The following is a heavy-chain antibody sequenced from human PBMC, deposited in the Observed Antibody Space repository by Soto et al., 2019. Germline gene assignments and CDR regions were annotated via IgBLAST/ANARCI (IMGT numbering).Heavy chain of an antibody. V-gene: IGHV3-23*01. CDR1: GFTFSKYA. CDR2: ISYNGGGT. D-gene: IGHD3-22*01. Sequence: PGGSLRLSCAASGFTFSKYAMTWARQAPGKGLEWVSAISYNGGGTYYVDSVKGRFTVSRDNSKNTLYLQMHSLRAEDTAVYYCAKDGVPNDSSGYYSILTDSWGQGTVVTVSS. J-gene: IGHJ4*02. CDR3: AKDGVPNDSSGYYSILTDS.